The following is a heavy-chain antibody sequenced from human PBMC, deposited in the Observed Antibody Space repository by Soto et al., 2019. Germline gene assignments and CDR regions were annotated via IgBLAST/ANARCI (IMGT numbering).Heavy chain of an antibody. V-gene: IGHV6-1*01. CDR3: ARDRGDTAMVYYYYYGMDV. CDR1: GDSVSSNIAA. Sequence: SQTLSLTCAISGDSVSSNIAAWNWIRQSPSRGLEWLGRTYYTSKWYNDYAVSVKSRITINPDTSKNQFSLQLNSVTPEDTAVYYCARDRGDTAMVYYYYYGMDVWGQGTTVTVSS. D-gene: IGHD5-18*01. CDR2: TYYTSKWYN. J-gene: IGHJ6*02.